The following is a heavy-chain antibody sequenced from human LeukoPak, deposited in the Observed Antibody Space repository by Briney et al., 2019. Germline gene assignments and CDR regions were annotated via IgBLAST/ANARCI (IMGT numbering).Heavy chain of an antibody. D-gene: IGHD6-13*01. J-gene: IGHJ4*02. CDR2: IIPIFGTA. V-gene: IGHV1-69*13. CDR3: ARMYMGIAATGGFDY. CDR1: GGTFSSYA. Sequence: ASVKVSCKASGGTFSSYAISWVRQAPGQGLEWMGGIIPIFGTANYAQKFQGRVTITADESTSTAYMELSSLRSEDTAVYYCARMYMGIAATGGFDYWGQGTLVTVSS.